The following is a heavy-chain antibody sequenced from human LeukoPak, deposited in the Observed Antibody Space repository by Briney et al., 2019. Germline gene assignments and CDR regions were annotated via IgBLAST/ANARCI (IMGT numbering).Heavy chain of an antibody. CDR2: NRAYNGNT. D-gene: IGHD6-13*01. V-gene: IGHV1-18*01. CDR1: GNTFTDYG. Sequence: ASVKLSCTASGNTFTDYGLHWVRQAPGKGLEWMRCNRAYNGNTNYTQKLQGRVTMTTDAPTSTGYMERRSLRSDDTAVYYCARGAREQQPDYYYGLDVWGQGTTVTVSS. J-gene: IGHJ6*02. CDR3: ARGAREQQPDYYYGLDV.